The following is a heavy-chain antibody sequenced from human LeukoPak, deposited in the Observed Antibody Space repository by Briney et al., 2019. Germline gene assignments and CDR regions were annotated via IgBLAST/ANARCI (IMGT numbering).Heavy chain of an antibody. CDR2: INPNSGGT. V-gene: IGHV1-2*02. Sequence: ASVRVSSMDSGYTFTADYMHWVRQSPGQGRECMGWINPNSGGTNYAQNFQGRVSITRDTSLRTAYIWLSRLRSDDTAVYYCARGIAAAAWYYFDYWGQGTLVTVSS. D-gene: IGHD6-13*01. CDR1: GYTFTADY. J-gene: IGHJ4*02. CDR3: ARGIAAAAWYYFDY.